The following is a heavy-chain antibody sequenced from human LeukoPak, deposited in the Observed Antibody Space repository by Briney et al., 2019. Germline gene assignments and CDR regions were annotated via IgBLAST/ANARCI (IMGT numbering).Heavy chain of an antibody. CDR2: ISAYNGNT. CDR3: ARQARYYYDSSGDDY. V-gene: IGHV1-18*01. Sequence: ASVKVSCKASGYTFTSYGISWVRQAPGQGLEWMGWISAYNGNTNYAQKLQGRVTMTTDTSTSTAYMELRSLRSDDTAVYYCARQARYYYDSSGDDYWGQGTPVTVSS. D-gene: IGHD3-22*01. J-gene: IGHJ4*02. CDR1: GYTFTSYG.